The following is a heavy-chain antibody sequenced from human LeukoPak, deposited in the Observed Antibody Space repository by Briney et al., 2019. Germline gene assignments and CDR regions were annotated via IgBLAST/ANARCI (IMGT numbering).Heavy chain of an antibody. CDR1: GFTFSSYS. Sequence: GGSLRLSCPASGFTFSSYSMNWVRQAPGKGLEWVSYISSSSSTIYYADAVKGRFTISRDNAKNSLYLQMNSLRAEDTAVYYCARDYDILTGYYDYWGQGTLVTVSS. CDR2: ISSSSSTI. D-gene: IGHD3-9*01. CDR3: ARDYDILTGYYDY. J-gene: IGHJ4*02. V-gene: IGHV3-48*04.